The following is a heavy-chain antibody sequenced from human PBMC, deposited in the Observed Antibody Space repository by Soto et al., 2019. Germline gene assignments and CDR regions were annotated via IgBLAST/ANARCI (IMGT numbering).Heavy chain of an antibody. Sequence: SETLSLTCTVSGGSISSGGYYWSWIRQHPGKGLEWIGYIYYSGSTYYNPSLKSRVTISVDTSKNQFSLKLSSVTAADTAVYYCARCPPYSSSPDYWGQGTLVTVSS. CDR1: GGSISSGGYY. J-gene: IGHJ4*02. V-gene: IGHV4-31*03. CDR3: ARCPPYSSSPDY. CDR2: IYYSGST. D-gene: IGHD6-13*01.